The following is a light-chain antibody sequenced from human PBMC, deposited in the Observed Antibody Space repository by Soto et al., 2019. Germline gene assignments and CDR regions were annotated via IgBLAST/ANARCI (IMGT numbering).Light chain of an antibody. V-gene: IGLV2-11*01. Sequence: QSALTQPRSVSGSPGQSVTISCTGTSTDVGGYNYVSWYQQHPGKVPKLMLYDVSKRPSGVPDRFSGAKSGNTASLTISGLYAEDEVDYYCCSYAGRDTHYVFGSGTKLTVL. J-gene: IGLJ1*01. CDR2: DVS. CDR3: CSYAGRDTHYV. CDR1: STDVGGYNY.